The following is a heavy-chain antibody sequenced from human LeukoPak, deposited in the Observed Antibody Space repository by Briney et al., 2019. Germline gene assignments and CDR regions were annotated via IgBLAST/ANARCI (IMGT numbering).Heavy chain of an antibody. Sequence: PSETLSLTCTVSGGSISSYYWSWIRQPPGKGLEWIGYIYYSGSTNYNPSLKSRVTISVDTSKNQFSLKLSSVTAADTAVYYCARHNDCSSTSCYWYFDLWGRATLVTVSS. CDR3: ARHNDCSSTSCYWYFDL. V-gene: IGHV4-59*01. CDR2: IYYSGST. J-gene: IGHJ2*01. D-gene: IGHD2-2*01. CDR1: GGSISSYY.